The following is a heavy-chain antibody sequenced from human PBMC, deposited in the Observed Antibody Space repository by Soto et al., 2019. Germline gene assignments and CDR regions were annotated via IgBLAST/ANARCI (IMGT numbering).Heavy chain of an antibody. CDR1: GGSISSGGYY. CDR2: IYYSGST. Sequence: QVQLQESGPGLVKPSQTLSLTCTVSGGSISSGGYYWSWIRQHPGKGLEWIGYIYYSGSTYYNPSLQSRVTISVDTSKNQFSLKLSSVTAADTAVYYCARMGGVVAAKVDYWGQGTLVTVSS. D-gene: IGHD2-15*01. J-gene: IGHJ4*02. V-gene: IGHV4-31*03. CDR3: ARMGGVVAAKVDY.